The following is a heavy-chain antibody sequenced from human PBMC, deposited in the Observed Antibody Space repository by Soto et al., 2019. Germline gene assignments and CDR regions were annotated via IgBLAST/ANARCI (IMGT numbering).Heavy chain of an antibody. D-gene: IGHD6-6*01. V-gene: IGHV2-5*02. Sequence: QITLKESGPTLVKPTQTLTLTCTFSGFSLTTSGEGVGWIRQPPGKALEWLALIYWDDDKRYSPSLESMLTITKDTSKSQVVLTITNMDPVDTATYYCAHRAEAARPFDPWGQGTLVTVSS. CDR3: AHRAEAARPFDP. CDR2: IYWDDDK. J-gene: IGHJ5*02. CDR1: GFSLTTSGEG.